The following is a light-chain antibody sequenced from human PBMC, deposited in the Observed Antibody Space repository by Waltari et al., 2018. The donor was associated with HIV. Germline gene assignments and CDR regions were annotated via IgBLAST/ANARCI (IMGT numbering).Light chain of an antibody. J-gene: IGLJ3*02. CDR2: EVT. CDR3: AAWDDSLSGLL. V-gene: IGLV2-8*01. Sequence: QSALTQPPAAAGSPGQSVTFSGTGTSSDDGGYNFVHWYQQHPGKAPKLMIYEVTKRPSGVPDRFSGSKSGNTASLTVSGLQAEDEADYYCAAWDDSLSGLLFGGGTKLTVL. CDR1: SSDDGGYNF.